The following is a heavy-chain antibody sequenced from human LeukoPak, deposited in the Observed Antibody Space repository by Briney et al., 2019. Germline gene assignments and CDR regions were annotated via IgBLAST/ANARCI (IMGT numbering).Heavy chain of an antibody. CDR3: ARRGYDYVWGSYRQDYYFDY. J-gene: IGHJ4*02. V-gene: IGHV4-39*01. CDR2: IYYSGST. Sequence: SETLSLTCTVSGGSISSSRYYWGWIRQPPGKGLEWIGSIYYSGSTYYNPSLKSRVTISVDTSKNQFSLKLSSVTAADTAVYYCARRGYDYVWGSYRQDYYFDYWGQGTLVTVSS. CDR1: GGSISSSRYY. D-gene: IGHD3-16*02.